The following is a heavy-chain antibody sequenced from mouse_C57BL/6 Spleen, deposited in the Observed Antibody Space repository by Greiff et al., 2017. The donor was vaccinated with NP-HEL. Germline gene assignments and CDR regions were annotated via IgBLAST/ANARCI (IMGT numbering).Heavy chain of an antibody. V-gene: IGHV5-17*01. CDR1: GFTFSDYG. CDR2: ISSGSSTI. CDR3: ARSSSYYGSSYRFAY. J-gene: IGHJ3*01. Sequence: DVQLVESGGGLVKPGGSLKLSCAASGFTFSDYGMHWVRQAPEKGLEWVAYISSGSSTIYYADTVKGRFSISRDNAKNTLFLQMTSLRSEDTAMYYCARSSSYYGSSYRFAYWGQGTLVTVSA. D-gene: IGHD1-1*01.